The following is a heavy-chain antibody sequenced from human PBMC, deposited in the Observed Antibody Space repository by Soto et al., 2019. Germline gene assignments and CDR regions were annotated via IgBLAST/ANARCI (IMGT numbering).Heavy chain of an antibody. CDR2: ISAYNGNT. D-gene: IGHD3-22*01. CDR1: GYTFTSYG. Sequence: ASVKVSCKASGYTFTSYGISWVRQAPGQGLEWMGWISAYNGNTNYAQKLQGRVTMTTDTSTSTAYMELRSLRSDDTAVYYCARGDSDIYYYDSSGYSYYFDYWGQGTLVTVSS. V-gene: IGHV1-18*01. J-gene: IGHJ4*02. CDR3: ARGDSDIYYYDSSGYSYYFDY.